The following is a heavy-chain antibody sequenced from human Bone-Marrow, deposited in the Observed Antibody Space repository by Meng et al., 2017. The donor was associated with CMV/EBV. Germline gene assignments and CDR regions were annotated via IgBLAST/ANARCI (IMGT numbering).Heavy chain of an antibody. CDR3: AKADTYYYGGGGSYPPGFDY. D-gene: IGHD3-22*01. CDR2: TSRSGGST. V-gene: IGHV3-23*01. Sequence: FSSFAMSWVRQAPGKGLEWVSGTSRSGGSTYHADSAKSRFTISRDNSQHTLYLQMIRLRAKDAAVYYCAKADTYYYGGGGSYPPGFDYWGQGTLVTVSS. J-gene: IGHJ4*02. CDR1: FSSFA.